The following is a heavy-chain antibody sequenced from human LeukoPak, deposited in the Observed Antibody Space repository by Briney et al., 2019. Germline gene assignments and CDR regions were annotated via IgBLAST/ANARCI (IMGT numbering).Heavy chain of an antibody. CDR2: INAGNGNT. Sequence: GASVKVSCKASGYTFTDYVMHWVRQAPGQRLEWMGWINAGNGNTKYSQKFQGRVTITRDTSASTAYMELSSLRSEDTAVYYCARVGYDFWSGYYYYYYGMDVWGQGTTVTVSS. V-gene: IGHV1-3*01. CDR1: GYTFTDYV. CDR3: ARVGYDFWSGYYYYYYGMDV. J-gene: IGHJ6*02. D-gene: IGHD3-3*01.